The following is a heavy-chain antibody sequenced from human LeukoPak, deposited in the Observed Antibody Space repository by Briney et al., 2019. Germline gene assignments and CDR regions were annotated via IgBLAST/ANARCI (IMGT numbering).Heavy chain of an antibody. CDR2: IIPIFGIA. CDR3: ARYDYGDLDYFDY. V-gene: IGHV1-69*04. D-gene: IGHD4-17*01. Sequence: ASVKVSCKASGGTFSSYAVSWVRQAPGQGLEWMGRIIPIFGIANYAQKFQGRVTITADKSTSTAYMELSSLRSEDTAVYYCARYDYGDLDYFDYWGQGTLVTVSS. J-gene: IGHJ4*02. CDR1: GGTFSSYA.